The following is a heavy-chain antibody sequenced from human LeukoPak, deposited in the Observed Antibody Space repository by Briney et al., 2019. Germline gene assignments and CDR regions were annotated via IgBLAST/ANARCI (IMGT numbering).Heavy chain of an antibody. CDR2: ISSSGSSI. CDR3: ARGAEGIAASDSKFDY. CDR1: GFTFSSYE. J-gene: IGHJ4*02. Sequence: GGSLRLSCAASGFTFSSYEMNWVRQAPGKGLEWGSYISSSGSSIYYADSVKGGFTISRDNAKNSLYLQMNSLRAEDTAVYYCARGAEGIAASDSKFDYWGQGTLVTVSS. V-gene: IGHV3-48*03. D-gene: IGHD6-13*01.